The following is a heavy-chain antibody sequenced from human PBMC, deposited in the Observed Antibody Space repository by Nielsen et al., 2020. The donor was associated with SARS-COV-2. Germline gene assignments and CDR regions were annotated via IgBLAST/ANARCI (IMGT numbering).Heavy chain of an antibody. D-gene: IGHD1-26*01. V-gene: IGHV3-48*01. Sequence: FTFSRDNAKNSVYLQMNSLRAEDTAVYYCARDPLHSFDAFDIWGQGTMVTVAS. J-gene: IGHJ3*02. CDR3: ARDPLHSFDAFDI.